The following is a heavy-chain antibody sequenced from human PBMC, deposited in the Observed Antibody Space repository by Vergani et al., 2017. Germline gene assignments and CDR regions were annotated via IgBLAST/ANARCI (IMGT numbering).Heavy chain of an antibody. V-gene: IGHV3-23*01. CDR1: GFTFSSYA. CDR3: ARDGEKVGYRRHNYLDF. D-gene: IGHD6-25*01. J-gene: IGHJ4*02. CDR2: ISGSGGST. Sequence: EVQLLESGGGLVQPGGSLRLSCAASGFTFSSYAMSWVRQAPGKGLEWVSAISGSGGSTYYADSVKGRFTISRDNAKNMMYLQLNSLRDEDTAVYYCARDGEKVGYRRHNYLDFWGQGTLVTVSS.